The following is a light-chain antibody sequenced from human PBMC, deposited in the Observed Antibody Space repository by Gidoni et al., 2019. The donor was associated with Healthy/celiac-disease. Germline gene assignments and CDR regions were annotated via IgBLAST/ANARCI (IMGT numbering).Light chain of an antibody. V-gene: IGLV2-14*01. CDR3: SSYTSSSTEV. J-gene: IGLJ3*02. CDR2: EVS. CDR1: SSDVGGYNY. Sequence: PALTLPASVSGSPGQSITISCTGTSSDVGGYNYVSWYQQHPGKAHKLMIYEVSNRPSGVPDRFSGSKSGNTASLTISGLQAEDEADYYCSSYTSSSTEVFGGGTKLTV.